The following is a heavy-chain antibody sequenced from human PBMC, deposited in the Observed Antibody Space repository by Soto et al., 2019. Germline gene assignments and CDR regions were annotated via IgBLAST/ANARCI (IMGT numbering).Heavy chain of an antibody. Sequence: ASVKVSCKASGFTFTSSAVQWVRQAPGQRLEWMGWINAGNGYTKYSQKFQGRVTITRDTSATTAYMELTNLRSQDTAMYYCARASQYYDSSGFYYWAQGTLVTVSS. D-gene: IGHD3-22*01. V-gene: IGHV1-3*01. CDR3: ARASQYYDSSGFYY. J-gene: IGHJ4*02. CDR1: GFTFTSSA. CDR2: INAGNGYT.